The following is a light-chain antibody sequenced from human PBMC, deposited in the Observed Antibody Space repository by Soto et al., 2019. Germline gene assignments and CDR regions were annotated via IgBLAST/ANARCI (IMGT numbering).Light chain of an antibody. CDR2: GTS. CDR1: QSINTY. V-gene: IGKV1-39*01. Sequence: DIQMTQSPSFLSASVGDRVTISCRASQSINTYSNWYQHKPGKAPKLLIYGTSDLQSGVPSRFSGGGSGTDFTLTISSLQPEDFATYYCQQSFSTLLITFGQGTRLEFK. CDR3: QQSFSTLLIT. J-gene: IGKJ5*01.